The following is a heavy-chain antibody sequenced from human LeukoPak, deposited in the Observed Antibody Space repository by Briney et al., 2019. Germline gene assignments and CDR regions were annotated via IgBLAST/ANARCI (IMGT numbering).Heavy chain of an antibody. Sequence: SETLSLTCPFPGASISSSSTYWGWIRHPPGKGLEWLGSISYSGSTYYNPSLKSRVIMSVDTSKNQFSLRLSSVTAADTAVYYCARHRGIAAAGWYNWFDPWGQGTLVTVSS. D-gene: IGHD6-13*01. CDR1: GASISSSSTY. CDR2: ISYSGST. V-gene: IGHV4-39*01. CDR3: ARHRGIAAAGWYNWFDP. J-gene: IGHJ5*02.